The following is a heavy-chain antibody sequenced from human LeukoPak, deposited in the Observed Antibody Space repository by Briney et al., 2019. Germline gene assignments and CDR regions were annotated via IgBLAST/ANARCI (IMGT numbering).Heavy chain of an antibody. Sequence: SQTLSLTCAISGDSVSSNSAAWNWTRQSPSRGLEWLGRTYYRSKWYNDYAVSVKSRITINPDTSKNQFSLQLNSVTPEDTAVYYCAREGRDGYNSFDYWGQGTLVTVSS. CDR3: AREGRDGYNSFDY. CDR2: TYYRSKWYN. J-gene: IGHJ4*02. CDR1: GDSVSSNSAA. V-gene: IGHV6-1*01. D-gene: IGHD5-24*01.